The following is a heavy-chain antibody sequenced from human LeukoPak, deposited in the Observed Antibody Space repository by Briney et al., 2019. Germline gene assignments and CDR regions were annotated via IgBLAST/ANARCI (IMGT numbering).Heavy chain of an antibody. CDR1: GFSFTYYR. V-gene: IGHV3-48*02. D-gene: IGHD5-24*01. Sequence: GGSLRFSGATSGFSFTYYRMNWVRQAPGKGLEWMSIIRTTAEGAKYAYYADSVKGQVTISRDDGKNTLYLHMNSLRDDDTAVYYCARGGRWLRSPIDYWGQGTLVTVSS. CDR2: IRTTAEGAKYA. J-gene: IGHJ4*02. CDR3: ARGGRWLRSPIDY.